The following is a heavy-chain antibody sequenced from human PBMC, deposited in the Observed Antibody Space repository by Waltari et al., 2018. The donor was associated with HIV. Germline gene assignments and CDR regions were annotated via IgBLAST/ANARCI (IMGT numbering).Heavy chain of an antibody. D-gene: IGHD1-20*01. Sequence: QALLVDSGGGVLQPVRSLRSACASAGFTSRRSDLHGVRQAPGKVLEWVAVISYDGRHIFYEDSVRGRFTISRDNSKNTLYLQMNSLTPADTAVYYCARAYNWNIRSPGFCDFWGQGTLVTVSS. CDR2: ISYDGRHI. CDR1: GFTSRRSD. CDR3: ARAYNWNIRSPGFCDF. J-gene: IGHJ4*02. V-gene: IGHV3-30*03.